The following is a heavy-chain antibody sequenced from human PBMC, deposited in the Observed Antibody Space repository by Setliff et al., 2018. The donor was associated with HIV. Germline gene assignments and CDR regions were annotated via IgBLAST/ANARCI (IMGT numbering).Heavy chain of an antibody. J-gene: IGHJ4*02. CDR3: ARGATITYYFDY. V-gene: IGHV1-18*01. D-gene: IGHD5-12*01. CDR1: GYNFVGYG. Sequence: ASVKVSCKASGYNFVGYGINWLRQAPGQGLEWMGWINTYNGNTKYGQKFQGSVTITADESTSTAYMELSSLRSEDTAVYYCARGATITYYFDYWGQGTLVTVSS. CDR2: INTYNGNT.